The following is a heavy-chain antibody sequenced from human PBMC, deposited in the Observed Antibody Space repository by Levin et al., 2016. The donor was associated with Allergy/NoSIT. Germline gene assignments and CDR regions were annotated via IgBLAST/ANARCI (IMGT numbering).Heavy chain of an antibody. CDR3: ARLDTTPLSFSRHFDS. D-gene: IGHD5-18*01. CDR1: GYTFTKYW. J-gene: IGHJ4*02. V-gene: IGHV5-51*01. Sequence: KVSCKGSGYTFTKYWIGWVRQMPDQRLEWMGLIYPRDSDVRYSPSLRDGVTISADTSLNTAYLKWKTLEASDTAMYYCARLDTTPLSFSRHFDSWGQGTLVTVTS. CDR2: IYPRDSDV.